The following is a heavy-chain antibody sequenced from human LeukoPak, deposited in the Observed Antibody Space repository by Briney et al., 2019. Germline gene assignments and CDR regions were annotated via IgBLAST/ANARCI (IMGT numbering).Heavy chain of an antibody. D-gene: IGHD6-19*01. CDR1: GGSISSYY. J-gene: IGHJ4*02. CDR2: IYTSGST. Sequence: PSETLSLTCTVSGGSISSYYWSWIRQPAGKGLEWIGRIYTSGSTNYNPSLKSRVTMSVDTSKNQLSLKLSSVTAADTAVYYCARDSVAQQWLVGQYYFDYWGQGTLVTVSS. V-gene: IGHV4-4*07. CDR3: ARDSVAQQWLVGQYYFDY.